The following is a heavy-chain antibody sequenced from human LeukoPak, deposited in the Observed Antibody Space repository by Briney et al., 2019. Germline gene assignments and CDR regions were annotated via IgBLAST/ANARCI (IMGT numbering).Heavy chain of an antibody. V-gene: IGHV3-30*04. CDR2: ISYDGSNK. Sequence: GGSLRLSCAASGFTFNNYAMHWVRQAPGKGLEWVAVISYDGSNKYYADSVKGRFTISRDNSKNTLYLQMNSLRAEDTAVYYCARVGGGWYVYYGMDVWGQGTTVTVPS. CDR1: GFTFNNYA. D-gene: IGHD6-19*01. J-gene: IGHJ6*02. CDR3: ARVGGGWYVYYGMDV.